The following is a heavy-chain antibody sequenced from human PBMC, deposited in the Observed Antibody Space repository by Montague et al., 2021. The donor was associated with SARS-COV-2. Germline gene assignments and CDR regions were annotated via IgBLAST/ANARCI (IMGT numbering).Heavy chain of an antibody. CDR3: ARLGDGVVPSPILGVGPYYSYYYMDV. D-gene: IGHD3-10*01. J-gene: IGHJ6*03. V-gene: IGHV4-34*01. Sequence: ETLSLTCAVHGGSFSTYSWNWIRQTPGKGLEWIGEIHHGGSTNYNPSLKSRVTISADTSKNQFSLKLTSVAAADTAVYYCARLGDGVVPSPILGVGPYYSYYYMDVWGKGTTVTVSS. CDR2: IHHGGST. CDR1: GGSFSTYS.